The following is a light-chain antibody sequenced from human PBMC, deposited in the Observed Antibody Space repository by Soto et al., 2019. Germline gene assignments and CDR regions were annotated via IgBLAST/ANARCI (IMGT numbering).Light chain of an antibody. Sequence: QSVLPQPRSVYGSPGQSVTISCPGTSSDVGGYNYVSWYQQHPGKAPKLMIYDVSKRPSGVPDRFSGSKSGNTASLTISGLQAEDEADYYCCSYAGSYTYVFGTGTKVTVL. CDR2: DVS. J-gene: IGLJ1*01. CDR1: SSDVGGYNY. V-gene: IGLV2-11*01. CDR3: CSYAGSYTYV.